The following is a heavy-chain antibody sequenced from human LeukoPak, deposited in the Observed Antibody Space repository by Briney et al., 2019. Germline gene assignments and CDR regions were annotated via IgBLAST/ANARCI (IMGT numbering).Heavy chain of an antibody. CDR1: GGSISSYY. CDR3: ARAPYCSSTSCYLLWFDP. J-gene: IGHJ5*02. CDR2: IYYSGST. Sequence: SETLSFTCTVSGGSISSYYWSWIRQPPGKGLEWIGYIYYSGSTNYNPSLKSRVTISVDTSKNQFSLKLSSVTAADTAVYYCARAPYCSSTSCYLLWFDPWGQGTLVTVSS. D-gene: IGHD2-2*01. V-gene: IGHV4-59*01.